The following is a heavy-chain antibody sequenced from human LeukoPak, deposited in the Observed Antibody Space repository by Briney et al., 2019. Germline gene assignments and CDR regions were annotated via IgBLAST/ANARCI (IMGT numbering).Heavy chain of an antibody. Sequence: GGSLRLSCAVSGFTFSSYSMNWVRQAPGKGLEWVSSISSSSSYIYYADSVKGRFTISRDNSKNTLYLQMNSLRVEDTAVYYCAKAPRFGDHATEYYYYYMHVWGKGTTVTVSS. CDR2: ISSSSSYI. V-gene: IGHV3-21*04. J-gene: IGHJ6*03. CDR3: AKAPRFGDHATEYYYYYMHV. CDR1: GFTFSSYS. D-gene: IGHD3-16*01.